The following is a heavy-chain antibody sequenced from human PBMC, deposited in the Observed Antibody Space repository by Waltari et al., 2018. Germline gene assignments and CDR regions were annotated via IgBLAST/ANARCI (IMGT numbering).Heavy chain of an antibody. V-gene: IGHV4-39*01. J-gene: IGHJ5*02. CDR3: ARAECSTSSCFFVSGFDP. CDR2: IYYSGST. Sequence: QVQLQQWGAGLLKPSETLYLTCTVSNVPISSRASFWAWIRQPAAKGPEWIGNIYYSGSTYYNPSLESRVAISVDTSKNQFFLSLTSVTAADAAIYYCARAECSTSSCFFVSGFDPWGQGIQVTVSS. D-gene: IGHD6-6*01. CDR1: NVPISSRASF.